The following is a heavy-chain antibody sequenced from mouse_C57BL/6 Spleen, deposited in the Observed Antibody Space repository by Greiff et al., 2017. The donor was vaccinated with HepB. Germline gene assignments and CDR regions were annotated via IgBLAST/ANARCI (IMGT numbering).Heavy chain of an antibody. D-gene: IGHD3-2*02. CDR3: ARSGRQLRLQAY. V-gene: IGHV1-59*01. CDR1: GYTFTSYW. J-gene: IGHJ3*01. Sequence: QVQLQQPGAELVRPGTSVKLSCKASGYTFTSYWMHWVKQRPGQGLEWIGVIDPSDSYTNYNQKFKGKATLTVDTSSSTAYMQLSSLTSEDSAVYYCARSGRQLRLQAYWGQGTLVTVSA. CDR2: IDPSDSYT.